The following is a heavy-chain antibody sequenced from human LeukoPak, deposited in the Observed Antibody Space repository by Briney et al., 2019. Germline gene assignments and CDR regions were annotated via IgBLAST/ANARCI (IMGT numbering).Heavy chain of an antibody. CDR1: GFTFSSYG. V-gene: IGHV3-30*02. D-gene: IGHD6-13*01. CDR3: AKVGSSSWAVYYYYYMDV. CDR2: IRYDGSNK. Sequence: PGGSLRLSCAASGFTFSSYGMHWVRQAPGKGLEWVAFIRYDGSNKYYADSVKGRFTISRDNSKNALYLQMNSLRAEDTAVYYCAKVGSSSWAVYYYYYMDVWGKGTTVTIPS. J-gene: IGHJ6*03.